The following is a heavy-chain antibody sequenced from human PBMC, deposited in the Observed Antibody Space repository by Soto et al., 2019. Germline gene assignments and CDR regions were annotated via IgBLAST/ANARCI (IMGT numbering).Heavy chain of an antibody. CDR3: AKDSGRGSADYYFDY. Sequence: QVQLVESGGGVVQPGRSLRLSCAASEFTFSNFAMHWVRQAPGKGLEWVAVISYDGDDKKFADSVKGRFTISRDNSKNTLFLQMNSLRPDDTAVYFCAKDSGRGSADYYFDYWGRGTLVTVSS. D-gene: IGHD3-10*01. J-gene: IGHJ4*02. V-gene: IGHV3-30*18. CDR1: EFTFSNFA. CDR2: ISYDGDDK.